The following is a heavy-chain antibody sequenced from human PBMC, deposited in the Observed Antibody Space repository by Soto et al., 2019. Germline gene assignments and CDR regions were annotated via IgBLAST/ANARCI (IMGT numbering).Heavy chain of an antibody. V-gene: IGHV4-31*03. CDR1: GGSISSGGYY. D-gene: IGHD6-19*01. Sequence: SETLSLTCTVSGGSISSGGYYWSWIRQHPGKGLEWIGYIYYSGSTYYNPSLKSRVTISVDTSKNQFSLKLSSVTAADTAVYYCARDVGIAVAGPSGGMDVWGQGTTVTVSS. CDR2: IYYSGST. CDR3: ARDVGIAVAGPSGGMDV. J-gene: IGHJ6*02.